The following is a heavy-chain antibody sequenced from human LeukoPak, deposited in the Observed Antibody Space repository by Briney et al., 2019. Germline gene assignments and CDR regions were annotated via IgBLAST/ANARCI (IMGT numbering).Heavy chain of an antibody. V-gene: IGHV3-7*01. Sequence: GGSLRLSCAASEFTFSSYWMSWVRQAPGKGLEWVANIKQDGSEKYYVDSVKGRFTISRDNAKNSLYLQMNSLRAEDTAVYYCARGSKGGTTLHDWGQGTLVTVSS. CDR3: ARGSKGGTTLHD. D-gene: IGHD1-7*01. CDR1: EFTFSSYW. J-gene: IGHJ4*02. CDR2: IKQDGSEK.